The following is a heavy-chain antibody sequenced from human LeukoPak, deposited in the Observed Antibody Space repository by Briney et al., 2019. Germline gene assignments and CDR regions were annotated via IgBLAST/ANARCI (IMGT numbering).Heavy chain of an antibody. CDR3: AREPSGYCSGGSCYSDVFDI. J-gene: IGHJ3*02. V-gene: IGHV4-30-4*01. CDR1: GGSISSGDYY. Sequence: SETLSLTCTVSGGSISSGDYYWSWIRQPPGKGLEWIGYIYYSGSTYYNPSLKSRVIILVDTSKNQFSLKLSSVTAADTAVYYCAREPSGYCSGGSCYSDVFDIWGQGTMVTVSS. CDR2: IYYSGST. D-gene: IGHD2-15*01.